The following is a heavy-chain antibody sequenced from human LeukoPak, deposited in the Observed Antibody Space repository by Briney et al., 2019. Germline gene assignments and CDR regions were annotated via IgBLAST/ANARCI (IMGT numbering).Heavy chain of an antibody. CDR2: ISSSGSTM. J-gene: IGHJ3*02. CDR3: ASYYYGSGSYYGVRKDAFDI. CDR1: GFTFSDYY. D-gene: IGHD3-10*01. V-gene: IGHV3-11*01. Sequence: GGSPRLSCAASGFTFSDYYMSWIRQAPGKGLEWVSYISSSGSTMYYADSVKGRFTISRDNAENSLYLQMNSLRAEDTAVYYCASYYYGSGSYYGVRKDAFDIWGQGTMVTVSS.